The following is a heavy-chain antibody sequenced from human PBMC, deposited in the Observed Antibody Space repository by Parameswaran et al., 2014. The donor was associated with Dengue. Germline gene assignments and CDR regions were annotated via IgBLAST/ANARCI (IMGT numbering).Heavy chain of an antibody. D-gene: IGHD2-2*02. J-gene: IGHJ3*02. CDR3: AKDPEDCSSTSCYMMSAFDI. CDR2: ISGSGGST. V-gene: IGHV3-23*01. Sequence: VRQAPGKGLEWVSAISGSGGSTYYADSVKGRFTISRDNSKNTLYLQMNSLRAEDTAVYYCAKDPEDCSSTSCYMMSAFDIWGQGTMVTVSS.